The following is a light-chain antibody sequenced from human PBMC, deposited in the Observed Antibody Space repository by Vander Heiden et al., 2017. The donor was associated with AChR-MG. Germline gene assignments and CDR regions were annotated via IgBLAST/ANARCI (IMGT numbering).Light chain of an antibody. V-gene: IGKV1-27*01. CDR1: QGISNY. Sequence: DIQMTQSPSSLSASVGDRVTITCRASQGISNYLAWYRQKPGKVPELLNYAASTLQSGVPSRFSGSGSGTDFSLTIISLQPEDVATYYCQKYNSAPFTFGPGTKVDLK. CDR2: AAS. CDR3: QKYNSAPFT. J-gene: IGKJ3*01.